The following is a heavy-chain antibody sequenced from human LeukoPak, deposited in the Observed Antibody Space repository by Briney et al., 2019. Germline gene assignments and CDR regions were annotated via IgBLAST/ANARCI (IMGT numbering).Heavy chain of an antibody. Sequence: EGSLRLSCAASGFPFSGYWMTWVRQAPGRGLEWVATIKEDGSEAYFGDSVKGRFAISRDNAKNSLYLQMNSLRGEDTAVYYCARGGANRFDYWGLGTLVTISS. CDR2: IKEDGSEA. J-gene: IGHJ4*02. V-gene: IGHV3-7*04. CDR3: ARGGANRFDY. D-gene: IGHD3-16*01. CDR1: GFPFSGYW.